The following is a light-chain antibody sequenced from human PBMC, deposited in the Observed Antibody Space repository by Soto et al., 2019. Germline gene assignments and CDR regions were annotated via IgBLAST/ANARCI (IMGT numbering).Light chain of an antibody. CDR3: QQYNTWPLT. Sequence: IVLTQSPATLSLSPWERATLSCRASQSVSSYLAWYQQKPGQAPRLLIYGVSTRATDIPARFSGSGSGTEFTLTISSLQSEDFAVYYCQQYNTWPLTFGPGTKVDIK. CDR1: QSVSSY. J-gene: IGKJ3*01. V-gene: IGKV3-15*01. CDR2: GVS.